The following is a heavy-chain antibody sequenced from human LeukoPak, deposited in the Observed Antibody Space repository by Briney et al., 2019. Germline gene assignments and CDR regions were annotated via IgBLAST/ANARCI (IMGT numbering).Heavy chain of an antibody. D-gene: IGHD3-22*01. Sequence: GESLQISCKGSGYSFTNYWIGWVRQLPGKGLEWMGIIYPGDSDTRYNPSLQGQVTISVDKSISTAYLQWSSLKASDTAMYYCARHSSPTYYYDSSGYSPFFDYWGQGTLVTVSS. CDR3: ARHSSPTYYYDSSGYSPFFDY. CDR1: GYSFTNYW. J-gene: IGHJ4*02. V-gene: IGHV5-51*01. CDR2: IYPGDSDT.